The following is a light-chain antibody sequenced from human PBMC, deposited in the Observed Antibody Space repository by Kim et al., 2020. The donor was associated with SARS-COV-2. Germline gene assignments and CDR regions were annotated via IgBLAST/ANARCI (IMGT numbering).Light chain of an antibody. V-gene: IGLV1-40*01. CDR1: SSSIGAGYD. J-gene: IGLJ3*02. Sequence: PGPRVTISCTGSSSSIGAGYDVHWYQRLPGTALKPLIYGNSTGPSGVPDRFSGAKSGTSATLTITGLQAEDEADYYCHSYGTSLLFGGGTQLTVL. CDR3: HSYGTSLL. CDR2: GNS.